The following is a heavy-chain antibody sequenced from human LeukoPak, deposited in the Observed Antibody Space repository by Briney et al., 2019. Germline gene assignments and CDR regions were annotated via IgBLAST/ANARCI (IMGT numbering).Heavy chain of an antibody. J-gene: IGHJ4*02. V-gene: IGHV3-30*19. CDR1: GFTFSSYG. CDR2: IVYDGSEK. Sequence: GGSLRLSCAASGFTFSSYGMHWVRQAPGKGLEWVAVIVYDGSEKYYKESVKGRFTISRDNSKNTLYLQMDSLRPEDTAVYYCAKDPRTGAVSGIFYFDYWGQGTLLTVSS. D-gene: IGHD6-19*01. CDR3: AKDPRTGAVSGIFYFDY.